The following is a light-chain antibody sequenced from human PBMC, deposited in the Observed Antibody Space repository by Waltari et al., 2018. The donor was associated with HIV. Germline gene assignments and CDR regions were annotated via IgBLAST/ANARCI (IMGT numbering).Light chain of an antibody. V-gene: IGKV3D-15*01. CDR2: GAS. J-gene: IGKJ2*02. CDR3: HQYKDWPRCT. Sequence: VLLTQSPVTLSVSPGDRVTLPCRASQNIGSYLAWYQQKTGQPPRLLVYGASNTAPGIPARFTGSGSGTDFNLIIDGLQPDDCAVYYCHQYKDWPRCTFGQGTKVEIK. CDR1: QNIGSY.